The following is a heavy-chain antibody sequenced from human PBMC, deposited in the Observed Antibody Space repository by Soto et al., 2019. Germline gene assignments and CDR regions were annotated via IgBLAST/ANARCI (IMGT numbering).Heavy chain of an antibody. CDR3: ARQVSRNYGADY. V-gene: IGHV5-51*01. D-gene: IGHD1-7*01. CDR2: IYPGDSDT. CDR1: GNSFTNYW. Sequence: PGESLKISCKGSGNSFTNYWIGWVRQMPGKGLEWMGIIYPGDSDTRYSPSFQGQVTFSADKSISTAYLHWSSLKASDTAIYYCARQVSRNYGADYWGQGTLVTVSS. J-gene: IGHJ4*02.